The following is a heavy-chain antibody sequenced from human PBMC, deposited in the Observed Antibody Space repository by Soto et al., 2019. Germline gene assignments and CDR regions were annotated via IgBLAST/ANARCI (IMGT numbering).Heavy chain of an antibody. Sequence: SETLSLTCTVSGGSVSSGSYYWSWIRQPPGKGLEWVGYISSTGSTNYNHSLKSRLTISVDPSKNQFSLTLSSVTAADTAVYYCARTGLPGWATHYFQHWGQGALVTVSS. CDR3: ARTGLPGWATHYFQH. V-gene: IGHV4-61*01. CDR1: GGSVSSGSYY. CDR2: ISSTGST. D-gene: IGHD6-19*01. J-gene: IGHJ1*01.